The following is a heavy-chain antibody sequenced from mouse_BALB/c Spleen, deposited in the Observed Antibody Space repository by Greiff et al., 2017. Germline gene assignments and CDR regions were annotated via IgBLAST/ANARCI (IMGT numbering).Heavy chain of an antibody. Sequence: EVKLVESGGGLVQPGGSLKLSCAASGFTFSSYGMSWVRQTPDKRLELVATISSGGSTYYPDSVKGRFTISRDNARNILYLQMSSLRSEDTAMYYCARGGAMDYWGQGTSVTVSS. CDR3: ARGGAMDY. V-gene: IGHV5-6-5*01. CDR2: ISSGGST. J-gene: IGHJ4*01. CDR1: GFTFSSYG.